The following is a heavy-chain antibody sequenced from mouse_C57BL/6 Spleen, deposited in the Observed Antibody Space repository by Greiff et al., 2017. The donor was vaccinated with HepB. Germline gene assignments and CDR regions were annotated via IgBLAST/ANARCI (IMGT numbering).Heavy chain of an antibody. V-gene: IGHV5-17*01. J-gene: IGHJ3*01. D-gene: IGHD3-3*01. CDR1: GFTFSDYG. CDR2: ISSGSSTI. Sequence: EVKLMESGGGLVKPGGSLKLSCAASGFTFSDYGMHWVRQAPEKGLEWVAYISSGSSTIYYADTVKGRFTISRDNAKNTLFLQMTSLRSEDTATYYCARTNLGWFAYWGQGTLVTVSA. CDR3: ARTNLGWFAY.